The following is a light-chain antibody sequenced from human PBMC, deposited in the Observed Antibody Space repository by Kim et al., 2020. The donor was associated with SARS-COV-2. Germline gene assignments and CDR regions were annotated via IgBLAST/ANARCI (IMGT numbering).Light chain of an antibody. CDR1: SLRSYY. CDR2: GKN. V-gene: IGLV3-19*01. Sequence: SSELTQDPAVSVALGQTVRITCQGDSLRSYYASWYQQKPGQAPVLVIYGKNNRPSGIPDRFSGPSSGNTASLTITGAQAEEEADYYCNSRDSSGNHVVFGGGTQLTVL. J-gene: IGLJ2*01. CDR3: NSRDSSGNHVV.